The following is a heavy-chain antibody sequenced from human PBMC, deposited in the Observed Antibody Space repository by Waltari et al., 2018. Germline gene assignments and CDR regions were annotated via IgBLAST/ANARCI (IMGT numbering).Heavy chain of an antibody. D-gene: IGHD6-6*01. CDR1: GYSFTDFD. J-gene: IGHJ6*03. CDR2: LSPHNGNS. Sequence: QVQLVQSGAEVKKPGASVKVSCRASGYSFTDFDINWVRQAPGQGLEWMGWLSPHNGNSGYAPQFHGRVAISGDTAITTAYMELSSLTSDDTAVYYCARTTAARRTHYYYMDVWGEGTTVTISS. CDR3: ARTTAARRTHYYYMDV. V-gene: IGHV1-8*03.